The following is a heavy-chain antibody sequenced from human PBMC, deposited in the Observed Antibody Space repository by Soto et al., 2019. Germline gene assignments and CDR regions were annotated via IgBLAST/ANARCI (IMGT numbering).Heavy chain of an antibody. D-gene: IGHD3-22*01. CDR2: IIPIFGTA. Sequence: QVQLVQSGAEVKKPGSSVKVSCKASGGTFSSYAISWVRQAPGQGLEWMGGIIPIFGTANYAQKFQGRVTITADKSTSTAYMELSSLRSEDTAVYYCARERSSDSYPYYYYGMDVWGQGTTVTASS. CDR3: ARERSSDSYPYYYYGMDV. J-gene: IGHJ6*02. CDR1: GGTFSSYA. V-gene: IGHV1-69*06.